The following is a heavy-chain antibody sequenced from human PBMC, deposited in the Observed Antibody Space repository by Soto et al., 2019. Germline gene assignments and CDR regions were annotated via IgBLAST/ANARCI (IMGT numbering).Heavy chain of an antibody. V-gene: IGHV3-74*01. CDR2: INRDGSST. J-gene: IGHJ4*02. Sequence: EVQLVESGGGLVQPGGSLRLSCAASGFIFSNYWMHWVRQAPGKGLVWVSRINRDGSSTGYADSVKGRFTVSRDNAKNPLYLQMNSLRAEDTAVYYCAGEGYNVNFDYWGQGTLVSVSS. CDR1: GFIFSNYW. D-gene: IGHD3-10*02. CDR3: AGEGYNVNFDY.